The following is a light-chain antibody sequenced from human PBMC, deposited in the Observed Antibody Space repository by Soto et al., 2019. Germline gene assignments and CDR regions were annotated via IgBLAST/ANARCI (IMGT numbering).Light chain of an antibody. CDR3: QQYYSYPYT. CDR1: QGISSY. Sequence: AIRMTQSPSSFSASTGDRVTITCRASQGISSYLAWYQQKPGKAPKLLIYAASTLQSGVPSRFSGSGSGTDFTLTIGCLQSEDFATYYCQQYYSYPYTFGQGTKVDIK. J-gene: IGKJ2*01. CDR2: AAS. V-gene: IGKV1-8*01.